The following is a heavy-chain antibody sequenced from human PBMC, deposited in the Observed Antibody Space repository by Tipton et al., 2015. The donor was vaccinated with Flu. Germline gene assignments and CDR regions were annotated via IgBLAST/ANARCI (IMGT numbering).Heavy chain of an antibody. CDR2: IYETGKT. CDR1: GTSVTETDW. Sequence: TLSLTCYVSGTSVTETDWWSWVRQPPGKGLEWVGEIYETGKTNYNPSLRSRVTISLDKSKNQISLKLTSVTAADTAVYYCARDILDGAHFAPWGQGALVTVSS. J-gene: IGHJ5*02. V-gene: IGHV4-4*02. CDR3: ARDILDGAHFAP. D-gene: IGHD3-3*01.